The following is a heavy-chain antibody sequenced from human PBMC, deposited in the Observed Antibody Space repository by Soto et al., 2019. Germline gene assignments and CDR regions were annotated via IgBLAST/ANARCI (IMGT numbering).Heavy chain of an antibody. CDR3: PGGSSGYVWLQES. J-gene: IGHJ1*01. Sequence: GASVKVSCKPSEGLFSSYTIIWVRQAPRQGLEWIGGIIPFFGTAKYSQKFQDRVTITADESTNTDHMDLNGLKSKDTAIYLCPGGSSGYVWLQESWGQGTQVTV. CDR2: IIPFFGTA. CDR1: EGLFSSYT. V-gene: IGHV1-69*13. D-gene: IGHD3-22*01.